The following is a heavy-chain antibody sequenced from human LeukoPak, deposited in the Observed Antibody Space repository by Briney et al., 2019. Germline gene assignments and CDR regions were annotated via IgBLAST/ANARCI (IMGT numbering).Heavy chain of an antibody. D-gene: IGHD4-17*01. CDR3: ARASTTVPNLLDY. Sequence: GGSLRLSCAASGFTFSTYWMHWVRQAPGKGLLWVSRINGDGTSTKYADSVKGRFTISRDNARHTLYLQMNSLRAEDTAVYYCARASTTVPNLLDYWGQGTLVTVSS. CDR1: GFTFSTYW. V-gene: IGHV3-74*03. J-gene: IGHJ4*02. CDR2: INGDGTST.